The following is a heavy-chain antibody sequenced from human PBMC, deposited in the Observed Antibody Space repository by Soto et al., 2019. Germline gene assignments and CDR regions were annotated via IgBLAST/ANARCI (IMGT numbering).Heavy chain of an antibody. CDR3: ARADGSGSYYLYYFEY. CDR1: GGTFSSYA. Sequence: GASVKVSCKASGGTFSSYAISWVRQAPGQGLEWMGGIIPIFGTANYAQKFQGRVTITADESTSTAYMELSSLRSEDTAVYYCARADGSGSYYLYYFEYWGQGTRVTVSS. CDR2: IIPIFGTA. D-gene: IGHD3-10*01. J-gene: IGHJ4*02. V-gene: IGHV1-69*13.